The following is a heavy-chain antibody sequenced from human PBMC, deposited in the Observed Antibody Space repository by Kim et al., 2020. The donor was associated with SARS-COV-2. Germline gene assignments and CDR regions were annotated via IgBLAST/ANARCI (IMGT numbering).Heavy chain of an antibody. V-gene: IGHV3-30*18. J-gene: IGHJ4*02. CDR2: ISFDGSNK. CDR3: AKDRLHFYGSGSYYSYFDY. Sequence: GGSLRLSCAASGFTFSSYGMHWVRQAPGKGLEWVAVISFDGSNKYYADSVKGRFTISRDNSKNTLYLQMNSLRAEDTAVYYCAKDRLHFYGSGSYYSYFDYGGQGTLVTVSS. D-gene: IGHD3-10*01. CDR1: GFTFSSYG.